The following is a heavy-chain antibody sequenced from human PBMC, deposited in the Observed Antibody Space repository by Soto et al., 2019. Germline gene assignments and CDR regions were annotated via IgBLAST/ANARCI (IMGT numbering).Heavy chain of an antibody. J-gene: IGHJ6*02. CDR2: ISGSGGST. D-gene: IGHD3-10*01. Sequence: GGSLRLSCAASGFTFSSYAMRWVRPAPGKGLEWVSAISGSGGSTYYADSVKGRFTISRDNSKNTLYLQMNSLRAEDTAVYFCAKDPGVNGDYYYGMDVWGQGTTVTVSS. CDR1: GFTFSSYA. CDR3: AKDPGVNGDYYYGMDV. V-gene: IGHV3-23*01.